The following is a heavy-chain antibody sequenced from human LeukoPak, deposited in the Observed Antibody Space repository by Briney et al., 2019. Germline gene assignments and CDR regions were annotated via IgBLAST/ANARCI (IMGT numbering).Heavy chain of an antibody. CDR2: ISNSDGST. CDR1: GFTFSSYG. J-gene: IGHJ6*03. D-gene: IGHD3-3*01. V-gene: IGHV3-23*01. CDR3: AKYYDFWSGYSQHYYYMDV. Sequence: GGSLRLSCAASGFTFSSYGMTWVRQAPGKGLEWVSAISNSDGSTYYADSVKGRFTISRDNSKNTLYLQMNSLRAEDTAVYYCAKYYDFWSGYSQHYYYMDVWGKGTTVTVSS.